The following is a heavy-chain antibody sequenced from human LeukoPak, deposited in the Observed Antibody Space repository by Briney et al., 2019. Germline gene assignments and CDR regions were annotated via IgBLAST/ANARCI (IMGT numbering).Heavy chain of an antibody. D-gene: IGHD1-26*01. V-gene: IGHV3-74*01. CDR3: ARGAKWAYYFDY. J-gene: IGHJ4*02. CDR2: INGDESST. CDR1: AFPFNTYW. Sequence: GGSLRLSCAASAFPFNTYWMHWVRPVPGRGLEWVSRINGDESSTNYADSVKGRFTISRDNAKDTLYLHMNSLTAEDTAVYYCARGAKWAYYFDYWGQGTLVTVSS.